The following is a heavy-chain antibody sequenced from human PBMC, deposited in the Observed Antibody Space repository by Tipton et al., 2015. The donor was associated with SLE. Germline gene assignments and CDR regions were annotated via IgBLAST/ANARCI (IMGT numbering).Heavy chain of an antibody. V-gene: IGHV4-34*01. CDR2: FYHSGST. J-gene: IGHJ6*03. CDR3: ARINVPTAMDFYYYYMDV. Sequence: LRLSCAVYGGSFSGYYWSWIRQPPGKGLEWIGSFYHSGSTYYNPSLKSRVTISVDTSKNQFSLKLSSVTAADTAQYYCARINVPTAMDFYYYYMDVWGNGTTVTVSS. CDR1: GGSFSGYY. D-gene: IGHD2-2*01.